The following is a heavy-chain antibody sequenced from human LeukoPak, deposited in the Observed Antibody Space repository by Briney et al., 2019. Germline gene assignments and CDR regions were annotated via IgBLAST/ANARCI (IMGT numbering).Heavy chain of an antibody. V-gene: IGHV3-30*03. Sequence: GGSLRLSCEAPGFTFSAYAMTWVRQAPGKGLEWVAVISYHGSNKYYGDSVKGRFTISRDNAKNSLYLQMNSLRAEDTAVYYCAREAAFDMWGQGTMVTVSS. CDR2: ISYHGSNK. CDR1: GFTFSAYA. J-gene: IGHJ3*02. CDR3: AREAAFDM.